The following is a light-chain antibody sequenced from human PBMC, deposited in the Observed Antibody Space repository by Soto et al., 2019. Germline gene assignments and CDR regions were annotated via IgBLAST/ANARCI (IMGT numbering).Light chain of an antibody. CDR2: GAS. CDR1: HSVSSN. V-gene: IGKV3-15*01. Sequence: EIVMTQSPATLSVSPGERATLSCRASHSVSSNFAWYQQKPGQAPRLLIYGASTRATGIPARFSGSGSGTEFTLTISSLQSEDFAVYYCQQYNNRPFTFGPGTKVDIK. J-gene: IGKJ3*01. CDR3: QQYNNRPFT.